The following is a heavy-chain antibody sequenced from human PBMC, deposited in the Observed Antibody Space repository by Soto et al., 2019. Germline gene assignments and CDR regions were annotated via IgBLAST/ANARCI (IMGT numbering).Heavy chain of an antibody. CDR3: ARDAYYYDSSGYFFDY. Sequence: QVQLQESGPGLVKPSQTLSLTCTVSGGSISSGGYYWSWIRQHPGQGLEWIGYIYYSGSTYYNPSLKSRVTISVDTSKNPFSLKLSSVTAADTAVYYCARDAYYYDSSGYFFDYWGQGTLVTVSS. D-gene: IGHD3-22*01. CDR2: IYYSGST. CDR1: GGSISSGGYY. J-gene: IGHJ4*02. V-gene: IGHV4-31*03.